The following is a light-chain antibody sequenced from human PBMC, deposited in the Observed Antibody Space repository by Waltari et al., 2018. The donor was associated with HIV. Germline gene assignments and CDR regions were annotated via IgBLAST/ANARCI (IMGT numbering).Light chain of an antibody. CDR2: SNN. V-gene: IGLV1-44*01. Sequence: QSVLTQSPSASGTPGQNVTLSRSGNTSNIGTHIINWYQQFPGAAPKLLIYSNNQRPSGVPARFSGSKSGTSASLAISGLQSEDEADYFCAAWDDTLNGLFGGGTKLTVL. J-gene: IGLJ2*01. CDR1: TSNIGTHI. CDR3: AAWDDTLNGL.